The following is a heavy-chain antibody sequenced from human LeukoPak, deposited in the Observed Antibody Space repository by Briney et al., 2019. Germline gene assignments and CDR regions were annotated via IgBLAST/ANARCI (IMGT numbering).Heavy chain of an antibody. CDR1: GFTFGDYA. Sequence: GGSLRLSCTASGFTFGDYAMSWFRQAPGKGLEWVGFIRGKAYGGTTEYAASVKGRFTISRDDSKSIAYLQMNSLKTEDTAVYYCTRDHGGYGDYVNYYGMDVWGQGTTVTVSS. J-gene: IGHJ6*02. V-gene: IGHV3-49*03. CDR2: IRGKAYGGTT. CDR3: TRDHGGYGDYVNYYGMDV. D-gene: IGHD4-17*01.